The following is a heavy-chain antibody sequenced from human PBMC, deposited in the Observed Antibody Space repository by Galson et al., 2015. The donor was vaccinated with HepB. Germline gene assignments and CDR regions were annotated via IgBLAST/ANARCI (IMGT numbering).Heavy chain of an antibody. D-gene: IGHD3-10*01. CDR1: GGSISSHY. J-gene: IGHJ5*02. CDR3: ARDGEDPRYYYGSGSYSWFDP. CDR2: IYYSGST. V-gene: IGHV4-59*11. Sequence: TLSLTCSVSGGSISSHYWSWIRQPPGKGLEWIGDIYYSGSTNYNPSLKSRVTMSVDTSKNQFSLKLSSVTAADTAVYYCARDGEDPRYYYGSGSYSWFDPWGQGTLVTVSS.